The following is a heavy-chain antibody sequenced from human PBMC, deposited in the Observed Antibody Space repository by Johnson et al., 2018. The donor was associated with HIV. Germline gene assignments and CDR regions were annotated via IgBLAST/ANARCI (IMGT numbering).Heavy chain of an antibody. D-gene: IGHD6-13*01. CDR1: GFTFSSYA. CDR3: ARLTGQQLVPRGGAFDI. CDR2: ISYDGTNK. V-gene: IGHV3-30*04. J-gene: IGHJ3*02. Sequence: VQLVESGGGVVQPGRSLRLSCAASGFTFSSYAMHWVRQAPGKGLEWVAVISYDGTNKYYADSVKGRFTISRENSKNTLYLQMNSLRTADTAVYYCARLTGQQLVPRGGAFDIWGQGTMVTVSS.